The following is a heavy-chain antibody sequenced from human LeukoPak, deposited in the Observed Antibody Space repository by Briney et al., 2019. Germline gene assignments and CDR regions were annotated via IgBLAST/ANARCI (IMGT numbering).Heavy chain of an antibody. CDR1: GFTVSSNY. CDR2: IYSGGST. J-gene: IGHJ4*02. CDR3: ARDGGGYNEGGFDY. D-gene: IGHD5-24*01. V-gene: IGHV3-53*01. Sequence: GGSLRLSCAASGFTVSSNYMSWVRQAPGKGLEWVSVIYSGGSTYYADSVKGRFTISRDNSKNTLYLQMNSLRAEDTAVYYCARDGGGYNEGGFDYWGQGTLVTVSS.